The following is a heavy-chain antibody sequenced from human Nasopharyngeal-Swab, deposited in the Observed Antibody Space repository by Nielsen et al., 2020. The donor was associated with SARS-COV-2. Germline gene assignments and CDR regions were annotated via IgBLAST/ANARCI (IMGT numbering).Heavy chain of an antibody. D-gene: IGHD3-22*01. CDR1: GYTFTSYS. Sequence: ASVKVSCKASGYTFTSYSMHWVRQAPGQRLEWMAWINPGNGNTKYSQKFQGRVTITRDTSASTAYMELSSLRSEDTAVYFCARDANYDSTLPDPFDIWGQGTVVTVSS. V-gene: IGHV1-3*01. CDR2: INPGNGNT. J-gene: IGHJ3*02. CDR3: ARDANYDSTLPDPFDI.